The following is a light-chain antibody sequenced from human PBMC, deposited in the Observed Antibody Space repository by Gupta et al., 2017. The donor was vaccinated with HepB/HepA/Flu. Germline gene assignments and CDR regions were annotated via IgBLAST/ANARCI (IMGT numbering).Light chain of an antibody. V-gene: IGKV3-11*01. CDR2: DAS. J-gene: IGKJ4*01. CDR3: QQRSNWPPLT. CDR1: QSVSSY. Sequence: EIVLTQSPATLSLSPGERATLSCRASQSVSSYLAWYQQKPGQAPRLLIYDASNRDTGIPARFSGSGYGTDLTLTISSREPEDFAGYYCQQRSNWPPLTFGGGTKVEIK.